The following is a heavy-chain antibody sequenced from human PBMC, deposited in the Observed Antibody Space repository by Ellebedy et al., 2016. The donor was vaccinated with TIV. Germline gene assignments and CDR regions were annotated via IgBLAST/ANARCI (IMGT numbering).Heavy chain of an antibody. D-gene: IGHD3-10*01. CDR3: ARDRADGYFDY. Sequence: GGSLRLXXAASGFTVSSNYMSWVRQAPGKGLEWVSVIYSGGSTYYADSVKGRFTISRDNSKNTLYLQMNSLRAEDTAVYYCARDRADGYFDYWGQGTLVTVSS. V-gene: IGHV3-53*05. J-gene: IGHJ4*02. CDR2: IYSGGST. CDR1: GFTVSSNY.